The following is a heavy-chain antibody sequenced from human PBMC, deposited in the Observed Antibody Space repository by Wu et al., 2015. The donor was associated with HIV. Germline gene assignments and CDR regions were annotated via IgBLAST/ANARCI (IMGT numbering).Heavy chain of an antibody. J-gene: IGHJ3*02. Sequence: QVQLVQSGAEVKKPGSSVRVSCKASGGRFSSYAFTWVRQAPGQGLEWMGGINPASGGTRYAEKFQGRVTMTSDTSINTAYMELSSLRSDDTAVYYCARVFVVVPAGFSGEITAFDIWGQGTMVAVSS. V-gene: IGHV1-2*02. CDR1: GGRFSSYA. D-gene: IGHD2-2*01. CDR2: INPASGGT. CDR3: ARVFVVVPAGFSGEITAFDI.